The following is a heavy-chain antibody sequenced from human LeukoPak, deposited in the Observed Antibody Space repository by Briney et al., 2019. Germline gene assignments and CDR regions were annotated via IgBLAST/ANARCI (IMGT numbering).Heavy chain of an antibody. CDR1: GGSISSYY. V-gene: IGHV4-59*08. CDR2: IYYSGST. Sequence: SETLPLTCTVSGGSISSYYWSWLRQPPGKGLEGIVYIYYSGSTNYNPSLKSRVTISVDTSKNQFSLKLSSVTAADTAVYYCARLRTLYSSGGDFDYWGQGTLVTVSS. D-gene: IGHD6-19*01. J-gene: IGHJ4*02. CDR3: ARLRTLYSSGGDFDY.